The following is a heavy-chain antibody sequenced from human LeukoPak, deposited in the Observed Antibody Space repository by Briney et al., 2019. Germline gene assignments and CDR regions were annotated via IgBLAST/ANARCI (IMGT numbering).Heavy chain of an antibody. CDR1: GFTFSSYS. Sequence: PGGSLRLSCAASGFTFSSYSMNWVRQAPGKGLEWVSSISSSSSYIYYADSVKGRFTISRDNAKNSLYLQMNSLRAEDTAVYYCARNAPGITMVRGVIGYYYGMDVWGKGTTVTVSS. D-gene: IGHD3-10*01. J-gene: IGHJ6*04. CDR2: ISSSSSYI. CDR3: ARNAPGITMVRGVIGYYYGMDV. V-gene: IGHV3-21*01.